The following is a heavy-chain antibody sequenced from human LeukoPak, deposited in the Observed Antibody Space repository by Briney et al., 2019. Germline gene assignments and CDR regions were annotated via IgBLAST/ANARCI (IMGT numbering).Heavy chain of an antibody. CDR2: INPNSGGT. CDR1: GYTFTGYY. D-gene: IGHD3-22*01. J-gene: IGHJ4*02. V-gene: IGHV1-2*02. Sequence: ASVKVSCKASGYTFTGYYMHWVRQAPGQGLERMGWINPNSGGTNCAQKFQGRVTMTRDTSISTAYMELRRLRSDDTAVYYCARDFDTSGYYTGHWGQGTLVTVSS. CDR3: ARDFDTSGYYTGH.